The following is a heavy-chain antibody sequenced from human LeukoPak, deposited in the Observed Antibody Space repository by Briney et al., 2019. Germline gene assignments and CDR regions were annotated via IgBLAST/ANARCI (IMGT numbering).Heavy chain of an antibody. Sequence: SETLSLTCTVSGFSISSGHYWGWVRQPPGAGLEWIGSVYQSGTTYYNPSLKSRVTTSVDVSKNQFSLRLRPVTAADTAVYYCARIFIRNGYSSYFDCWGQGTLVTVSS. CDR1: GFSISSGHY. D-gene: IGHD5-18*01. V-gene: IGHV4-38-2*02. CDR2: VYQSGTT. J-gene: IGHJ4*02. CDR3: ARIFIRNGYSSYFDC.